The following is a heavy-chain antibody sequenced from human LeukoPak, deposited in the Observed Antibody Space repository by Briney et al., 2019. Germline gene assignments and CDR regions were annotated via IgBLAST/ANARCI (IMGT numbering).Heavy chain of an antibody. D-gene: IGHD6-6*01. Sequence: SETLSLTCTASGGSISSYYWSWIRQPAGKGLEWIGRIYTSGSTNYNPSLKSRVTMSVDTSKNQFSLKLSSVTAADTAVYYCARSSRGYSSSSIDYWGQGTLVTVSS. V-gene: IGHV4-4*07. CDR2: IYTSGST. CDR1: GGSISSYY. CDR3: ARSSRGYSSSSIDY. J-gene: IGHJ4*02.